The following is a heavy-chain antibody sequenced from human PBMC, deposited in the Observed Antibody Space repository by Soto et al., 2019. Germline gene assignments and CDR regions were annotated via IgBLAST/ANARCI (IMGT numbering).Heavy chain of an antibody. CDR3: ARQGFGPLHGLVDV. CDR1: GGSINSYC. J-gene: IGHJ6*02. D-gene: IGHD3-10*01. CDR2: VHHSWGS. Sequence: QVQLQESGPGLVKPTETLSLSCTVSGGSINSYCWSWIRQSPGKRMEWIGYVHHSWGSSYNPSLQSRVAISLDTSKSHFSLKVTSVTATDTAVYYCARQGFGPLHGLVDVWGQGTTVTVSS. V-gene: IGHV4-59*08.